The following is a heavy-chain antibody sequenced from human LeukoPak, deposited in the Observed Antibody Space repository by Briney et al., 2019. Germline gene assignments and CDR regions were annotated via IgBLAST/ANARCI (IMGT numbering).Heavy chain of an antibody. Sequence: GGSLRLSYAASGFTFSSYAMSWVRQAPGEGLEWVSAISGSGGSTYYADSAKGRFTISRDNSKNTLYLQMNSLRAEDTAVYYCAKDPAYGDYGNFDYWGQGTLVTVSS. CDR1: GFTFSSYA. CDR3: AKDPAYGDYGNFDY. V-gene: IGHV3-23*01. J-gene: IGHJ4*02. CDR2: ISGSGGST. D-gene: IGHD4-17*01.